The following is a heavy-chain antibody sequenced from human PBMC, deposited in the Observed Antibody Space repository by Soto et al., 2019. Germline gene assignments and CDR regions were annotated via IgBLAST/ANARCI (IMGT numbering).Heavy chain of an antibody. J-gene: IGHJ4*02. CDR3: SSDEWE. Sequence: ELQLVESGGGLVKPGGSLRLSCAASGFNFSNGWMSWVRQAPGKGLEWVGRIKSKINGGTTDYAAHVKGRFTISRDDSKAALYLEMHSLPTDDTAVYYCSSDEWEWGQGTLVTVSS. D-gene: IGHD1-26*01. CDR2: IKSKINGGTT. CDR1: GFNFSNGW. V-gene: IGHV3-15*05.